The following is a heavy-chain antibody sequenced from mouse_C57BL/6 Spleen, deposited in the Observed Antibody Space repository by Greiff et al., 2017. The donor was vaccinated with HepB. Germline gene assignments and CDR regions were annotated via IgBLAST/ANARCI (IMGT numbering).Heavy chain of an antibody. CDR3: ARGDYSNYSAMDY. Sequence: EVMLVESGGGLVKPGGSLKLSCAASGFTFSDYGMHWVRQAPEKGLEWVAYISSGSSTIYYADTVKGRFTISRDNAKNTLFLQMTSLRSEDTAMYYCARGDYSNYSAMDYWGQGTSVTVSS. V-gene: IGHV5-17*01. J-gene: IGHJ4*01. CDR1: GFTFSDYG. D-gene: IGHD2-5*01. CDR2: ISSGSSTI.